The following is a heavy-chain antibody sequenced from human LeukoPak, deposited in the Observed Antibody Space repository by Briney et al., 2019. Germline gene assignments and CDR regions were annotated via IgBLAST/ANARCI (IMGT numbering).Heavy chain of an antibody. J-gene: IGHJ5*02. CDR2: IYYSGTT. D-gene: IGHD1-26*01. CDR1: GXSISSYY. CDR3: ALHQRGANWFGP. V-gene: IGHV4-59*08. Sequence: PSETLSLTCAVSGXSISSYYWSWIRQPPGKGLEWIGYIYYSGTTNYNPSLKSRVTISVDTSKNQFSLKLSAVTAADTAVYYCALHQRGANWFGPWGQGTLVTVSS.